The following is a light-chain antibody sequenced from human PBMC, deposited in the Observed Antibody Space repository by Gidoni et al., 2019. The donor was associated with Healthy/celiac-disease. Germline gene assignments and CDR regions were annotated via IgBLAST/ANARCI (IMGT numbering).Light chain of an antibody. V-gene: IGLV3-1*01. CDR3: QAWDISPLYV. Sequence: SYELTQTPSVSGSPGRKASITCSGDKLGDKYACWYQQKPGQSPVLVIYQDSKPPSGIPERFSGSNSGNTATLTISGTQSMDEADYYCQAWDISPLYVFGTGTKVTVL. CDR2: QDS. CDR1: KLGDKY. J-gene: IGLJ1*01.